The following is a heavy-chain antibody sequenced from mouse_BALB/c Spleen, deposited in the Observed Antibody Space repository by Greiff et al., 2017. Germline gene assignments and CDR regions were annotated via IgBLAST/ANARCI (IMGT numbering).Heavy chain of an antibody. D-gene: IGHD1-1*01. CDR2: ISSGGST. CDR1: GFTFSSYA. V-gene: IGHV5-6-5*01. CDR3: AREGPYYYGSSPYWDFDV. J-gene: IGHJ1*01. Sequence: EVKLMESGGGLVKPGGSLKLSCAASGFTFSSYAMSWVRQTPEKRLEWVASISSGGSTYYPDSVKGRFTISRDNARNILYLQMSSLRSEDTAMYYCAREGPYYYGSSPYWDFDVWGAGTTVTVSS.